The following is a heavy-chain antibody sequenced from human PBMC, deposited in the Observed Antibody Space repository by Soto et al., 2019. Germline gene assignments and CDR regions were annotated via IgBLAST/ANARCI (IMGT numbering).Heavy chain of an antibody. D-gene: IGHD6-6*01. CDR3: ARGRHSSYAI. Sequence: SQTLSLTCAISGDSLFTNGVAWNWIRLSPSRGLEWLGRTYYRSKWSNDYAISLKSRITINPDTSKNQFSLQLTSVTPEDTAVYFCARGRHSSYAIWGQGTMVTVAS. V-gene: IGHV6-1*01. CDR1: GDSLFTNGVA. J-gene: IGHJ3*02. CDR2: TYYRSKWSN.